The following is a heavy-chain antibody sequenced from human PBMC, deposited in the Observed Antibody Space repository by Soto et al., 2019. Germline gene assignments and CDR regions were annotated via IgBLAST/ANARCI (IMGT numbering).Heavy chain of an antibody. CDR2: ISYDGSNK. CDR3: AKDPIRGVMVY. V-gene: IGHV3-30*18. J-gene: IGHJ4*02. CDR1: GFTFSSYG. Sequence: QVQLVESGGGVVQPGRSLRLSCAASGFTFSSYGMHWVRQAPGKGLEWVAVISYDGSNKYYADSVKGRFTISRDNSKNTLYLQMNSLRAEDTAVYYCAKDPIRGVMVYWGQGTLVTVSS. D-gene: IGHD3-10*01.